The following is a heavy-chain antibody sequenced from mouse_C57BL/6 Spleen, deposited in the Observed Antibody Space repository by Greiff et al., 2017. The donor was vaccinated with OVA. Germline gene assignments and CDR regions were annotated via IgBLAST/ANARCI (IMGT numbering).Heavy chain of an antibody. D-gene: IGHD1-1*01. J-gene: IGHJ2*01. CDR2: ISDGGSYT. CDR3: ARDDYVSSYFDY. CDR1: GFPFRRYA. Sequence: EVKLMESGGGLVKPGGSLKLSCAASGFPFRRYAMSWVRQTPEKRLEWVATISDGGSYTYYPDNVKGRFTISRDNAKNTLYLQMSHLKSADTAMYYCARDDYVSSYFDYWGQGTTLTVSS. V-gene: IGHV5-4*01.